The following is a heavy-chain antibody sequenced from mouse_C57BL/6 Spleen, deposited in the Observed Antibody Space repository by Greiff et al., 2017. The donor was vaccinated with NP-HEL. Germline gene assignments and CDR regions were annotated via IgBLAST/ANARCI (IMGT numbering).Heavy chain of an antibody. CDR2: IRNKANGFTT. J-gene: IGHJ4*01. V-gene: IGHV7-3*01. Sequence: EVKVVESGGGLVQPGGSLSLSCAASGFTFTDYYMSWVRQPPGKALVWLGFIRNKANGFTTEYSASVKGRFTISRDNSQSIFYLQMNALRSEDSATYYCARFPMIYYAMDYWGQGTSVTVSS. CDR3: ARFPMIYYAMDY. D-gene: IGHD2-3*01. CDR1: GFTFTDYY.